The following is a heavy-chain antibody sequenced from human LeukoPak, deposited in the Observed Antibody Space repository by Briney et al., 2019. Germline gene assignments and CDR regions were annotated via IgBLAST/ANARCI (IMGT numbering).Heavy chain of an antibody. J-gene: IGHJ4*02. CDR1: GFTFSSYS. CDR2: ISSSSSYI. D-gene: IGHD1-14*01. V-gene: IGHV3-21*04. CDR3: AKLHNLNCDY. Sequence: GGSLRLSCAASGFTFSSYSMNWVRQAPGKGLEWVSSISSSSSYIYYADSVKGRFTISRDNSKNTLYLQMYSLRPEDTAVYYCAKLHNLNCDYWGLGTLATVSS.